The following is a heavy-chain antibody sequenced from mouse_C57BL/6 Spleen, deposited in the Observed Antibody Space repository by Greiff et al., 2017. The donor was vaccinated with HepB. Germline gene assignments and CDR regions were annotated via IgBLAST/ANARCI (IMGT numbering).Heavy chain of an antibody. V-gene: IGHV1-54*01. CDR3: ARYGYGDWYFDV. D-gene: IGHD2-2*01. J-gene: IGHJ1*03. CDR2: INPGSGGT. CDR1: GYAFTNYL. Sequence: VQLQESGAELVRPGTSVKVSCKASGYAFTNYLIDWVKQRPGQGLEWIGVINPGSGGTNYNEKFKGKATLTADKSSSTAYMQLSSLTSEDSAVYLCARYGYGDWYFDVWGTGTTVTVSS.